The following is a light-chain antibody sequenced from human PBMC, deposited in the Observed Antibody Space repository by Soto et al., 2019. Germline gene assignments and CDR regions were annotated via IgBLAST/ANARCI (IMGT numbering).Light chain of an antibody. CDR1: QSVSSY. CDR2: DAS. CDR3: LQRSNWPLT. J-gene: IGKJ4*01. V-gene: IGKV3-11*01. Sequence: IVLTQSPATLSLSPGERATLSCRASQSVSSYSAWYQQKPGQAPRLLIYDASNRATGIPARFSGSGSGTDFTLTISSLESEDFAVYYCLQRSNWPLTFGGGTKVDIK.